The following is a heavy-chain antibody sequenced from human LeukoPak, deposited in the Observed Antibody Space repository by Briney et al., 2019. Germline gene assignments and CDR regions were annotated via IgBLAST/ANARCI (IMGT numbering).Heavy chain of an antibody. CDR1: GFTFSTYG. Sequence: PGRSLRLSCAATGFTFSTYGRHWVRQAPGKGLEWVAVIWSDGNNKFYADSVKGRFTFSRDNSRNTLSLQMNSLRAEVTAVYYCVKERGPFDAFDIWGQGTMVTVSS. J-gene: IGHJ3*02. CDR3: VKERGPFDAFDI. V-gene: IGHV3-33*06. CDR2: IWSDGNNK.